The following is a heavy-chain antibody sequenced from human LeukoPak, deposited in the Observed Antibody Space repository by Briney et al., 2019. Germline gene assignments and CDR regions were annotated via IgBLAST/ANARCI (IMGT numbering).Heavy chain of an antibody. CDR1: GGSISSGGYY. V-gene: IGHV4-31*03. CDR3: ARDTVGYYDYVWGSYRKGAFDI. Sequence: KPSETLSLTCTVSGGSISSGGYYWSWIRQHPGKGLEWIGCIYYSGSTYYNPSLKSRVTISVDTSKNQFSLKLSSVTAADTAVYYCARDTVGYYDYVWGSYRKGAFDIWGQGTMVTVSS. J-gene: IGHJ3*02. CDR2: IYYSGST. D-gene: IGHD3-16*02.